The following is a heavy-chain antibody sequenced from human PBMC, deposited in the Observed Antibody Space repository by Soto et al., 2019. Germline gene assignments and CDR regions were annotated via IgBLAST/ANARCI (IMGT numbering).Heavy chain of an antibody. J-gene: IGHJ4*02. V-gene: IGHV3-30-3*01. CDR3: ARGGTDYGDYAPHFDY. Sequence: GGSLRLSCAASGFTFSSYAMHWVRQAPGKGLEWVAVISYDGSNKYYADSMKGRFTISRDNSKNTLYLKMISRRAADTSVFYCARGGTDYGDYAPHFDYWGQGTLVTVSS. D-gene: IGHD4-17*01. CDR1: GFTFSSYA. CDR2: ISYDGSNK.